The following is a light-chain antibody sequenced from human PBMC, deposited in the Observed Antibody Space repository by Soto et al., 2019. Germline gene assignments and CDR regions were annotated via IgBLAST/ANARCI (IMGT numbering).Light chain of an antibody. CDR1: QDITIY. J-gene: IGKJ4*01. Sequence: DIQMTQSPSSLSASVGDRVTITCQASQDITIYINWYQQKPGKAPKLLIYDASNLETGVPSRFSGSGSGTDFTFTISSLQPEDIATYYCQQYDNLPLTFGGGTKVEIK. CDR2: DAS. V-gene: IGKV1-33*01. CDR3: QQYDNLPLT.